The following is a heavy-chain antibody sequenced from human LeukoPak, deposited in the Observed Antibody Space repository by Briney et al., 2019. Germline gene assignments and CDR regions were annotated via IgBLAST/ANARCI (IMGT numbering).Heavy chain of an antibody. CDR1: GFIFSNYP. CDR3: ARQQTYGIVRDTAFDI. V-gene: IGHV3-30-3*01. J-gene: IGHJ3*02. Sequence: GKSLRLSCAVSGFIFSNYPMHWVRQAPGKGLEWVAAISYDGSNKYYADSVKGRFTISRDNSKNTLYVQINSLRAEDTAVYYCARQQTYGIVRDTAFDIWGQGTKVTISS. CDR2: ISYDGSNK. D-gene: IGHD2-21*01.